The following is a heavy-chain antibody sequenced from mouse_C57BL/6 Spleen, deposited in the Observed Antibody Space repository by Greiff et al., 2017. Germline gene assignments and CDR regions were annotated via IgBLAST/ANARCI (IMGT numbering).Heavy chain of an antibody. CDR1: GYAFSSSW. CDR3: ARGTTVVDWYFDV. CDR2: LYPGDGDT. J-gene: IGHJ1*03. D-gene: IGHD1-1*01. V-gene: IGHV1-82*01. Sequence: VKLQESGPELVKPGASVKISCKASGYAFSSSWLNWVKPRPGKGLEWIGRLYPGDGDTNYNGKFKGKVTLTADKSSSTAYMQLSSLTSEDSAVYFCARGTTVVDWYFDVWGTGTTVTVSS.